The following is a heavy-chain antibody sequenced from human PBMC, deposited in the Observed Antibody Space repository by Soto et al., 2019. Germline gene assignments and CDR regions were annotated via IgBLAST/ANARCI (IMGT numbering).Heavy chain of an antibody. J-gene: IGHJ5*02. Sequence: ASVKVSFKASGYTFTNNDVSWVRQATGQGLEWMGCMNPGSGDTGYAQKFQGRVTMTRDISIATAYMELNSLTSEDTAIYYCARMETFGSLNWFDPWGQGTLVTVSS. D-gene: IGHD3-10*01. CDR3: ARMETFGSLNWFDP. V-gene: IGHV1-8*02. CDR2: MNPGSGDT. CDR1: GYTFTNND.